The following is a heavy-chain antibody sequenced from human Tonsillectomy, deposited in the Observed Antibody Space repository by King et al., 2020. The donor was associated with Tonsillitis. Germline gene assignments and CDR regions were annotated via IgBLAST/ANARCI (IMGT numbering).Heavy chain of an antibody. D-gene: IGHD3-22*01. CDR1: GGSISSYY. Sequence: QVQLQESGPGLVKPSETLSLTCTVSGGSISSYYWSWIRQPPGKGLEWIGYIYYSGSTNYNPSLKSRVTISVDTSKNQFSLKLSSVTAADTAVYYFARDWDFYDSSEGHAFDIWGQGTMVTVSS. CDR2: IYYSGST. V-gene: IGHV4-59*01. J-gene: IGHJ3*02. CDR3: ARDWDFYDSSEGHAFDI.